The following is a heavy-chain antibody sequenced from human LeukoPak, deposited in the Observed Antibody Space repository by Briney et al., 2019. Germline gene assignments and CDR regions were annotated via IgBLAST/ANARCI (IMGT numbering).Heavy chain of an antibody. J-gene: IGHJ3*02. V-gene: IGHV3-23*01. D-gene: IGHD2-2*01. CDR3: AKESYTVVVAGGAFDI. CDR2: ISGSGGST. Sequence: AGGSLRLSCAASGFTFSSYGMSWVRQAPGKGLEWVSAISGSGGSTYYADSVKGRFTISRDNSKNTLYLQMNSLRAEDTAVYYCAKESYTVVVAGGAFDIWGQGTMVTVSS. CDR1: GFTFSSYG.